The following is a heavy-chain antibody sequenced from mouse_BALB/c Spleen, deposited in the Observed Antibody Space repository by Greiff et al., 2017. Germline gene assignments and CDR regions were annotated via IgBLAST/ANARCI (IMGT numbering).Heavy chain of an antibody. CDR3: ARGGYGSSLRFAY. CDR2: INSNGGST. Sequence: EVHLVESGGGLVQPGGSLKLSCAASGFTFSSYGMSWVRQTPDKRLELVATINSNGGSTYYPDSVKGRFTISRDNAKNTLYLQMSSLKSEDTAMYYCARGGYGSSLRFAYWGQGTLVTVSA. CDR1: GFTFSSYG. D-gene: IGHD1-1*01. J-gene: IGHJ3*01. V-gene: IGHV5-6-3*01.